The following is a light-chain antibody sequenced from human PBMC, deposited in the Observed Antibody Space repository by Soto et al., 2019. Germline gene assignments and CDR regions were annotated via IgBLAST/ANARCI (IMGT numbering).Light chain of an antibody. Sequence: QSALTQPRSVSGSPGQSVTISCTGTSRAVGGYNYVCWYQQHPGKAPKLMIYDVSKQPSGVPDRFSGSHSGNTASLTISGRQAEDEADYYGFSYAGSSWVFGGGTKLTVL. CDR1: SRAVGGYNY. CDR3: FSYAGSSWV. J-gene: IGLJ2*01. CDR2: DVS. V-gene: IGLV2-11*01.